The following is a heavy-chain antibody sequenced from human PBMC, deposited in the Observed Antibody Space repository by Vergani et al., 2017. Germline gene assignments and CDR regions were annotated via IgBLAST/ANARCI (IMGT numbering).Heavy chain of an antibody. CDR2: TYYRSKWYN. CDR3: ARDRDIVATKYYYYYYGMDV. CDR1: GDSVSSNSAA. V-gene: IGHV6-1*01. J-gene: IGHJ6*02. Sequence: QVQLQQSGPGLVKPSQTLSLTCAISGDSVSSNSAAWNWIRQSPSRGLEWLGRTYYRSKWYNDDAVSVKSRITINTDTSKNQFSLQLNSVTPEDTAVYYCARDRDIVATKYYYYYYGMDVWGQGTTVTVSS. D-gene: IGHD5-12*01.